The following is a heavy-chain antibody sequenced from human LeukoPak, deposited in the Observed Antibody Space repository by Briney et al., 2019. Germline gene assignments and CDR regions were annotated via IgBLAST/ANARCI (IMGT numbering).Heavy chain of an antibody. Sequence: GGSLRLSCAASGFTFSKYYMHWVRQAPGKGPVWISYINGDGSHTTYADSVKGRFTISRDNAINTVYLQMNSLRDEDTAIYYCVNMVSDSGVEGKWGQGTLVTVSS. V-gene: IGHV3-74*01. CDR2: INGDGSHT. D-gene: IGHD3-10*01. J-gene: IGHJ4*02. CDR1: GFTFSKYY. CDR3: VNMVSDSGVEGK.